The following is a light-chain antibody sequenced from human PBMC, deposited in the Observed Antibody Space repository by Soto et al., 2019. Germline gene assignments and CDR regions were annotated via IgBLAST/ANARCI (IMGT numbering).Light chain of an antibody. J-gene: IGLJ2*01. CDR1: SSNIGSNN. V-gene: IGLV1-47*01. CDR3: AAWDDSLSGRV. CDR2: KAS. Sequence: QSVLSQPPSASGTPGQRVTISCSGSSSNIGSNNVYWYHQRPGTAPKHLIYKASQRPSAVPARFSGSKSGTSASLAISGLRSEDEADYYCAAWDDSLSGRVFGGGTKLTVL.